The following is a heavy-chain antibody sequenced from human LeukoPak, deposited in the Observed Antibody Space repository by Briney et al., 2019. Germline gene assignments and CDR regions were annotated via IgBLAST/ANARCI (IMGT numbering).Heavy chain of an antibody. CDR2: TFSGGSK. V-gene: IGHV3-66*02. Sequence: PGGSLRLSCAAAGFTVSSNYMSWVRQAPGKGMEWVSVTFSGGSKYYADSVKGRFTISRDNSKNALYLQMNSLRAEDTAVYYCARNLLVYYGSGSYYNSWGQGTLVTVSS. CDR1: GFTVSSNY. J-gene: IGHJ4*02. D-gene: IGHD3-10*01. CDR3: ARNLLVYYGSGSYYNS.